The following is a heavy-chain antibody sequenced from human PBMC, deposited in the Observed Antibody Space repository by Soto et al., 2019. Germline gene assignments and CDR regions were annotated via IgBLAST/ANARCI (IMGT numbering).Heavy chain of an antibody. CDR2: VYYSGTT. CDR1: GGSISDYY. V-gene: IGHV4-59*01. D-gene: IGHD3-3*01. J-gene: IGHJ5*02. Sequence: QVQLQESGPGLVKPSETLSLTCTVSGGSISDYYWTWIRQPPGKGLEWIGHVYYSGTTTYNPSRKSRVTLSVDRSMNQFYLKLNSVTAADTAVYYCARPRFLEWLVCDPWGQGTLVTVSS. CDR3: ARPRFLEWLVCDP.